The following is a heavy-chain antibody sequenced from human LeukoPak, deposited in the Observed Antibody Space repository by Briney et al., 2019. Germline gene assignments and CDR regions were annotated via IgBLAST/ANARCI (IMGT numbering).Heavy chain of an antibody. CDR2: IYYSGSANYNSYSGSA. CDR3: ARGAHSGSYHHFDY. CDR1: GGSISSFL. J-gene: IGHJ4*02. D-gene: IGHD1-26*01. V-gene: IGHV4-59*01. Sequence: PSETLSLTCTVSGGSISSFLWSWIRQPPGKGLEWIGYIYYSGSANYNSYSGSANYNPSLKSRVIISVYTSKNHISLNLSSVTAADTALYYCARGAHSGSYHHFDYWGQGTLVTVSS.